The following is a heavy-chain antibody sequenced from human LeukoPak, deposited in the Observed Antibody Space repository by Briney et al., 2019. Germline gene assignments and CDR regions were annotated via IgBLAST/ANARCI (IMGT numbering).Heavy chain of an antibody. Sequence: SVKVSCKASGGTFSSYAISWVRQAPGQGLEWMGGIIPIFGTANYAQKFQGRVTITADESTSTAYMELSSLRSEDTAVYYCAKIGIAVLATGDWGQGTLVTVSS. J-gene: IGHJ4*02. CDR2: IIPIFGTA. D-gene: IGHD6-19*01. V-gene: IGHV1-69*13. CDR3: AKIGIAVLATGD. CDR1: GGTFSSYA.